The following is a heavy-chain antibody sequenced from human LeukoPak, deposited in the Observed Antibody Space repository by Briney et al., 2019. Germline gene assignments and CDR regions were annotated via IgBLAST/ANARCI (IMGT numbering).Heavy chain of an antibody. CDR1: GGSISSSSYY. D-gene: IGHD3-3*01. CDR2: IYYSGST. V-gene: IGHV4-39*01. CDR3: ARLNRKYYDFWSGYYAPSDY. J-gene: IGHJ4*02. Sequence: PSETLSLTCTVSGGSISSSSYYWGWIRQPPGKGLEWIGSIYYSGSTYYNPSLKSRVTISVDTSKNQFPLKLSSVTAADTAVYYCARLNRKYYDFWSGYYAPSDYWGQGTLVTVSS.